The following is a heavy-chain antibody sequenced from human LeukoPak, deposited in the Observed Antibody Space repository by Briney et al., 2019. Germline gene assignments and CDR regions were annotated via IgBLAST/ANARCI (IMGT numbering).Heavy chain of an antibody. CDR3: AREKVVEWLSPPYYYYGMDV. D-gene: IGHD3-3*01. J-gene: IGHJ6*02. Sequence: PGGSLRLSCAASGFTVSSNYMSWVRQAPGKGLEWVSVIYSGGSTYYADSVKGRFTISRDNSKNTLYLQMNSLRAEDTAVYYCAREKVVEWLSPPYYYYGMDVWGQGTTVTVSS. V-gene: IGHV3-53*01. CDR1: GFTVSSNY. CDR2: IYSGGST.